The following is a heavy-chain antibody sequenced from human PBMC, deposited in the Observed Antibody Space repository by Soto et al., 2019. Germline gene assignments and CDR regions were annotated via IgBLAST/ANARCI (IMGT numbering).Heavy chain of an antibody. CDR2: IYYSGST. J-gene: IGHJ4*02. CDR3: ARHVGDDYIWGSDYRLIDD. V-gene: IGHV4-39*01. CDR1: GGSISSSSYY. D-gene: IGHD3-16*01. Sequence: TSETLSLTCTVSGGSISSSSYYWGWIRQPPGKGLEWIGSIYYSGSTYYNPSLKSRVTISVDTSKNQFSLKLSSVTAADTAVYYCARHVGDDYIWGSDYRLIDDWGQGSLVTVSS.